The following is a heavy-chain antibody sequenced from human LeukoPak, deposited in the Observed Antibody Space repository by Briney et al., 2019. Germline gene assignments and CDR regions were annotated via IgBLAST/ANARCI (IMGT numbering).Heavy chain of an antibody. CDR2: INTQGGGK. CDR1: GYTFSGYY. V-gene: IGHV1-2*02. D-gene: IGHD2-2*01. CDR3: ARGHGPTAILNWFDT. Sequence: SLPVSCKASGYTFSGYYMHGGRQAPGQGLEWMGWINTQGGGKNYAQKFQGGCSMTRDMSISTVFMELSRLSSADTDVYNCARGHGPTAILNWFDTWGRGDPDTVSS. J-gene: IGHJ5*02.